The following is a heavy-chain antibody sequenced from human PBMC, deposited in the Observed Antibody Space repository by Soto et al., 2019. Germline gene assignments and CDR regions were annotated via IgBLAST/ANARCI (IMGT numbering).Heavy chain of an antibody. CDR2: FDPEDGET. V-gene: IGHV1-24*01. Sequence: ASVKVSCKVSGYTLTELSMHWVRQAPGKGLEGMGGFDPEDGETIYAQKFQGRVTMTEDTSTDTAYMELSSLRSEDTAVYYCATYRAAPARYRSSYYFDYWGQGTLVTVSS. D-gene: IGHD6-13*01. CDR3: ATYRAAPARYRSSYYFDY. CDR1: GYTLTELS. J-gene: IGHJ4*02.